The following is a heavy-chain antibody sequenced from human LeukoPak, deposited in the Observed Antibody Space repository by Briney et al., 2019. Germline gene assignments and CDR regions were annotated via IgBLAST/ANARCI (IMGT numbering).Heavy chain of an antibody. J-gene: IGHJ4*02. CDR3: ARPGLAYCGGDCYSSDGYYFDY. CDR1: GESFSTYY. Sequence: SETLSLTCAVYGESFSTYYYSWIRQPPGKGLEWIGGVNHSGSTNYNPSLKSRLTISVDMSKKQFFLRLSSVTAADTAMYYCARPGLAYCGGDCYSSDGYYFDYWGQGTLVTASS. V-gene: IGHV4-34*01. D-gene: IGHD2-21*01. CDR2: VNHSGST.